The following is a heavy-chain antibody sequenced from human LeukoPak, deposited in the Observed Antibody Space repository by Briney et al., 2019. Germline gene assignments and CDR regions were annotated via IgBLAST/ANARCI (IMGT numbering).Heavy chain of an antibody. Sequence: YPGSSLRLSCAAPGFIFSTYAMHWVRQAPGKGLEWVAVFSNDGRGKSDADSVKGRFTISRDNSKNTLYLQMNSLRAEDTAVYYCARGPVATVTTWPAFDIWGQGTLVTVSS. V-gene: IGHV3-30*14. D-gene: IGHD4-17*01. CDR1: GFIFSTYA. J-gene: IGHJ3*02. CDR3: ARGPVATVTTWPAFDI. CDR2: FSNDGRGK.